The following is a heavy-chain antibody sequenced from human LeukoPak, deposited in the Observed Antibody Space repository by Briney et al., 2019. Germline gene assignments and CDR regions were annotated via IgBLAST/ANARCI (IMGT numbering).Heavy chain of an antibody. J-gene: IGHJ4*02. V-gene: IGHV4-39*01. Sequence: SETLSLTCSVSGGSIRSNNFSWDWIRQPPGKGLEWIGSFSYGGTTYFNPSLKSRVTMSVDTSKNQFSLKVTSVTAADTAVYYCARRTTVSRTAHFDYWGQGSLVTVSS. CDR3: ARRTTVSRTAHFDY. D-gene: IGHD5/OR15-5a*01. CDR2: FSYGGTT. CDR1: GGSIRSNNFS.